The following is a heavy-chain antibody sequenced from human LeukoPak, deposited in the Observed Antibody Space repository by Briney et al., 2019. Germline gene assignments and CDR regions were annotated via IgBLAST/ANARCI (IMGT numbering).Heavy chain of an antibody. J-gene: IGHJ4*02. V-gene: IGHV4-38-2*02. CDR1: GYSISSGYY. Sequence: SETLSLTCTVSGYSISSGYYWGWIRQPPGKGLEWIGSIYHSGSTYYNPSLKSRVTISVDTSKNQFSLKLSSVTAADTAVYYCARDNSGSYESGFDYWGQGTLVTVSS. CDR2: IYHSGST. CDR3: ARDNSGSYESGFDY. D-gene: IGHD1-26*01.